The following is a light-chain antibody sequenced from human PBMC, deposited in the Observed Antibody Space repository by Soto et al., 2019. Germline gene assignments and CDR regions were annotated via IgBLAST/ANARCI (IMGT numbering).Light chain of an antibody. V-gene: IGKV1-8*01. CDR2: AAS. J-gene: IGKJ2*01. CDR3: QQYYSYPYT. Sequence: AIRMTQSPSSLSASTGDRVTITCRASQGISSYLAWYQQKPGKAPKLLIYAASTLQSVVPSRFSGSGSGTDFTLTISCLQSEDFATYYCQQYYSYPYTFGHGTKLEIK. CDR1: QGISSY.